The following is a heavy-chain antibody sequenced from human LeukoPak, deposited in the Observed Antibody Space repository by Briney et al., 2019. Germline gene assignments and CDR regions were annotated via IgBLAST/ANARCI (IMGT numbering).Heavy chain of an antibody. CDR2: INHSGST. V-gene: IGHV4-34*01. CDR1: GGSFSGYY. CDR3: ARGSWGSYGFNYYYYGMDV. Sequence: PSETLSLTCAVYGGSFSGYYWSWIRQPPGKGLEWIGEINHSGSTNYNPSLKSRVTISVDTSKNQFSLKLSSVTAADTAVYYCARGSWGSYGFNYYYYGMDVGGQGTTVTVSS. D-gene: IGHD5-18*01. J-gene: IGHJ6*02.